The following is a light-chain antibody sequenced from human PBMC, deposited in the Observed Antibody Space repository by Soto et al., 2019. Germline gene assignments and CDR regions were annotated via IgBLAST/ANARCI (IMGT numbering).Light chain of an antibody. J-gene: IGKJ5*01. CDR3: QQSYSTPVVT. CDR1: QSISNY. CDR2: AAS. V-gene: IGKV1-39*01. Sequence: DIQMTQSPSSLSASVGDRVTITCRASQSISNYLNWYQQKPGKVPKLLIYAASSLQSGVPSRFSGSGYGTDFTLTISSLQPEDFARYYCQQSYSTPVVTFGQGTRLEIK.